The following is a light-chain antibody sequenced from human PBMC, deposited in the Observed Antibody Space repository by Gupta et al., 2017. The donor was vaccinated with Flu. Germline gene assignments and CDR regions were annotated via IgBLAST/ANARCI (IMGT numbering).Light chain of an antibody. Sequence: SSELTQDPAVSVALGQTVRITCQGANLRRYSASWYQKQSGQAPVLVIYATKNRPSGITDRSSCSPAGKTASFNITGAKAEDEADADWKYQDSSGNQCVVCGG. CDR3: KYQDSSGNQCV. CDR1: NLRRYS. V-gene: IGLV3-19*01. CDR2: ATK. J-gene: IGLJ2*01.